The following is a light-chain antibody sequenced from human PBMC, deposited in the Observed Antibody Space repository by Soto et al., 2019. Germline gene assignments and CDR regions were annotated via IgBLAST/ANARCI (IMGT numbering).Light chain of an antibody. V-gene: IGKV3-11*01. J-gene: IGKJ4*01. CDR3: QQRSNWPST. Sequence: EIVLTQSPATLALSPGDRATLSCRASQSVSSYLAWYQQKPRQTPRLLIYDASHRATGIPASFSGSGSGTDFTLAITSLEPEDFAVYYCQQRSNWPSTFGGGTTVEIK. CDR2: DAS. CDR1: QSVSSY.